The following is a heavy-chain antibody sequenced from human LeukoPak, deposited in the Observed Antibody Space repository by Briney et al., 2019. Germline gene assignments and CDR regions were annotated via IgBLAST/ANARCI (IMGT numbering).Heavy chain of an antibody. CDR3: ARVGGTADY. CDR1: GGTFSSYA. Sequence: SVKVSCKASGGTFSSYAISWVRQAPGQGLEWMGRIIPILGIANYAQKFQGRVTMTRDTSISTAYMELSRLRSDDTAVYYCARVGGTADYWGQGTLVTVSS. V-gene: IGHV1-69*04. CDR2: IIPILGIA. J-gene: IGHJ4*02. D-gene: IGHD1-1*01.